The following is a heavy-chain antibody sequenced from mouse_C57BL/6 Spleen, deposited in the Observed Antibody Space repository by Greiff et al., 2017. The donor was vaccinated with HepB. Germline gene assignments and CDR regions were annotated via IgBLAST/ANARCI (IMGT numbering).Heavy chain of an antibody. Sequence: QVQLKQPGAELVMPGASVKLSCKASGYTFTSYWMHWVKQRPGQGLEWIGEIDPSDSYTNYNQKFKGKSTLTVDKSSSTAYMQLSSLTSEDSAVYYCASPDEGYWGQGTTLTVSS. CDR1: GYTFTSYW. CDR3: ASPDEGY. CDR2: IDPSDSYT. V-gene: IGHV1-69*01. J-gene: IGHJ2*01.